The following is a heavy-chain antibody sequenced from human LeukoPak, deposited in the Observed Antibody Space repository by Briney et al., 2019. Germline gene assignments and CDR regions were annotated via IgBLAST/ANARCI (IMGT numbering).Heavy chain of an antibody. V-gene: IGHV3-11*01. CDR2: ISSSGSAV. CDR3: ARVPDYGSGRPSPAYYYGMDV. CDR1: AFTFSDYY. Sequence: GGSLRLSCAASAFTFSDYYMSWIRQAPGKGLEWVSYISSSGSAVYYSDSVKGRFTISRDNSKTSLFLQMNSLRAEDTAVYYCARVPDYGSGRPSPAYYYGMDVWGQGTTVTVCS. J-gene: IGHJ6*02. D-gene: IGHD3-10*01.